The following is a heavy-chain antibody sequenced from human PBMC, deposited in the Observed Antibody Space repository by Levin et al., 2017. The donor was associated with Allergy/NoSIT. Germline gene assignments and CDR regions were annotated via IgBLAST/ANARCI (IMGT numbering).Heavy chain of an antibody. CDR3: ARDLNDYSNYGGYYYYDYMDV. Sequence: ASVKVSCKASGYTFTGYYMHWVRQAPGQGLEWMGRINPNSGGTNYAQKFQGRVTMTRDTSISTAYMELSRLRSDDTAVYYCARDLNDYSNYGGYYYYDYMDVWGKGTTVTVSS. V-gene: IGHV1-2*06. CDR2: INPNSGGT. J-gene: IGHJ6*03. CDR1: GYTFTGYY. D-gene: IGHD4-11*01.